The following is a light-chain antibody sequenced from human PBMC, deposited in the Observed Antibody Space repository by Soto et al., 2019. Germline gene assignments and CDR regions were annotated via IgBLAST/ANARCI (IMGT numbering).Light chain of an antibody. Sequence: QLVLTQPPSASGALGQRVTISCSGGSSNIGSNTVNWYQQPPGTAPKLLICSTDQRPSGVPDRFSGSKSGTSASLAISGLQSEDEADYYSATWDGSLTGYVFGTGTKLTVL. V-gene: IGLV1-44*01. CDR1: SSNIGSNT. CDR3: ATWDGSLTGYV. CDR2: STD. J-gene: IGLJ1*01.